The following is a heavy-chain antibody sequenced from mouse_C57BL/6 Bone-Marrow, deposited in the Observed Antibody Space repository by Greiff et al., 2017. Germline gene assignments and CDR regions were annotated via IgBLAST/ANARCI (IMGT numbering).Heavy chain of an antibody. Sequence: QVQLQQSGAELARPGASVKLSCKASGYTFTSYGISWVKQRTGQGLEWIGEIYPRSGNTYYNEKFKGKATLTADKSSSTEYMELRSLTSEDSAVYFCARLRQGAWFAYWGQGTLVTVSA. V-gene: IGHV1-81*01. D-gene: IGHD2-12*01. CDR1: GYTFTSYG. CDR3: ARLRQGAWFAY. J-gene: IGHJ3*01. CDR2: IYPRSGNT.